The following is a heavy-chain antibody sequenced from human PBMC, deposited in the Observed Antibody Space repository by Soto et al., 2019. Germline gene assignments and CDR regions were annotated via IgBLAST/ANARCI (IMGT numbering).Heavy chain of an antibody. CDR1: WYSFSEYW. CDR2: IDPHASDT. CDR3: ARRGKYCGTSTCRFDH. V-gene: IGHV5-51*01. D-gene: IGHD2-21*01. Sequence: GDCLKISCRTSWYSFSEYWHGLVRKMRGRGLEWMVIIDPHASDTRYSASFQAPVTISAEKCISTTSPQWSSPQPSDTAMYYCARRGKYCGTSTCRFDHWGQGTLV. J-gene: IGHJ5*02.